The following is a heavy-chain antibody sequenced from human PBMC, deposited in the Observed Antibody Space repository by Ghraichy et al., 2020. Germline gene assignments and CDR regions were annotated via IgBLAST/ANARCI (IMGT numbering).Heavy chain of an antibody. V-gene: IGHV3-66*01. CDR1: GFTVTSNY. J-gene: IGHJ4*02. CDR2: IYSGGST. Sequence: GGSLRLSCTASGFTVTSNYMTWVRQAPGKGLEWVSVIYSGGSTHFADSVKGRFTFSRDNSKNTVYLQMNNLRAEDTAMYYCARRGHFYDYSSDSHFDYWGQGTLVTVSS. D-gene: IGHD3-22*01. CDR3: ARRGHFYDYSSDSHFDY.